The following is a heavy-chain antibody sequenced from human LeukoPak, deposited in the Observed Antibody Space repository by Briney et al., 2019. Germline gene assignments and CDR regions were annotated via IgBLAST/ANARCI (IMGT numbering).Heavy chain of an antibody. CDR1: GGSISSYY. Sequence: SETLSLTCTVSGGSISSYYWSWIRQPPGKGLEWIRYIYYSGSTNYNPSLKSRVTISVDTSKNQFSLKLSSVTAADTAVYYCARDVAAAGTPRSDAFDIWGQGTMVTASS. CDR3: ARDVAAAGTPRSDAFDI. V-gene: IGHV4-59*01. D-gene: IGHD6-13*01. CDR2: IYYSGST. J-gene: IGHJ3*02.